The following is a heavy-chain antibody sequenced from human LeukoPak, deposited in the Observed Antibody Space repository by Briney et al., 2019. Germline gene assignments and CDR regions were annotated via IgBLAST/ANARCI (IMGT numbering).Heavy chain of an antibody. D-gene: IGHD3-10*01. CDR2: ISSYNGNT. CDR1: GYTFTSYG. J-gene: IGHJ4*02. V-gene: IGHV1-18*04. CDR3: ARITMVGGVISPVDYFDD. Sequence: ASVKVSCKASGYTFTSYGISWVRQAPGQGLEGMGWISSYNGNTNYAQKLQGRVTMPTDTCTSTAYMELRRLRSDDTAVYYCARITMVGGVISPVDYFDDWGQGTLVTVAS.